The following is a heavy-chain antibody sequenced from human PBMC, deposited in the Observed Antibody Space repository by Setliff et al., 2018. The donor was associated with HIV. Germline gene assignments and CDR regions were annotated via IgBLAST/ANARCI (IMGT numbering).Heavy chain of an antibody. CDR3: ARRIYGNNPYFDY. V-gene: IGHV4-38-2*01. CDR2: IYHNGIT. J-gene: IGHJ4*02. Sequence: SETLSLTCGVSGYSISSGYYWGWIRQPPGKGLEWIGSIYHNGITYYNPSLKSRVTILVDTSQNQFSLKLSSVAAADTAIYYCARRIYGNNPYFDYWSQGTLVTVSS. D-gene: IGHD4-17*01. CDR1: GYSISSGYY.